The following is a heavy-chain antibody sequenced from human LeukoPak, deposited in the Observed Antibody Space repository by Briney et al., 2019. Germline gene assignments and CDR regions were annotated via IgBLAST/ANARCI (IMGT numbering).Heavy chain of an antibody. J-gene: IGHJ4*02. CDR2: IRHDGSNT. V-gene: IGHV3-30*02. CDR1: GFTLSNYG. CDR3: VGCSSTSCYTDFDY. Sequence: GGSLRLSCAVSGFTLSNYGMHWVRQAPGKGLEWVAFIRHDGSNTNYADSVKGRFTISRDSSKNTLYLQMNSLRPEDTAVYYCVGCSSTSCYTDFDYWGQGTLVTVSS. D-gene: IGHD2-2*02.